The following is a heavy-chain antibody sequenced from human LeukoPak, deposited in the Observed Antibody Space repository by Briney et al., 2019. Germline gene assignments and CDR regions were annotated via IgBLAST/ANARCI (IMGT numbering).Heavy chain of an antibody. CDR3: ARDPSYCSGGSCYPKGDFDY. V-gene: IGHV1-46*01. J-gene: IGHJ4*02. D-gene: IGHD2-15*01. Sequence: ASVKVSCKASGYTFTSYYMHWVRQAPGQGLEWMGIINPSGGSTSYAQKFQGRVTMSRDMSTSTVYMELSSLRSEDTAVYYCARDPSYCSGGSCYPKGDFDYWGQGTLVTVAS. CDR2: INPSGGST. CDR1: GYTFTSYY.